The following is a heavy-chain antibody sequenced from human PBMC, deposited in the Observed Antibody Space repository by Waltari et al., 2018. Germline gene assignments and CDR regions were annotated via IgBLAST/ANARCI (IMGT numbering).Heavy chain of an antibody. CDR3: TQDRRGYSGSYGEMGY. CDR1: GYSISSGYY. J-gene: IGHJ4*02. V-gene: IGHV4-38-2*01. Sequence: QVQLQESGPGLVKPSETLSLTCAVSGYSISSGYYWGWIRQPPGKGLEWIGSIYHSGSTYYNPSLKSRVTISVDTSKNQFSLKLSSVTAADTAVYYCTQDRRGYSGSYGEMGYWGQGTLVTVSS. CDR2: IYHSGST. D-gene: IGHD1-26*01.